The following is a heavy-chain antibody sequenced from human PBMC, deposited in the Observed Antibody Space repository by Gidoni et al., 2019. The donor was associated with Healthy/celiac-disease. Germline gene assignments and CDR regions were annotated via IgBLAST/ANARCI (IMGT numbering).Heavy chain of an antibody. CDR2: ISYDGSNK. CDR1: GFTFSSSG. D-gene: IGHD3-22*01. CDR3: AKGAPYYYDSSGAPRDAFDV. J-gene: IGHJ3*01. Sequence: QVQLVESGGGVVQPGRSLRLSCAASGFTFSSSGMHWVRQAPGKGLEWVAVISYDGSNKYYADSVKGRFTISRDNSKNTLYLQMNSLRAEDTAVYYCAKGAPYYYDSSGAPRDAFDVWGQGTMVTVSS. V-gene: IGHV3-30*18.